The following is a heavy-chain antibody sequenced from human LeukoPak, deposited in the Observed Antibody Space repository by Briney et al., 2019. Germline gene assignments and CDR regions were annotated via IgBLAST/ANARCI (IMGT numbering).Heavy chain of an antibody. CDR3: ATLGDSSGYYPLYYFDY. Sequence: ASVNVSCKVSGYTLTELSMHWVRQAPGKGLEWMGSFDPEDGETIYVQKFQGRVTMTEDTSTDTAYMELSSLRSEDTAVYYCATLGDSSGYYPLYYFDYWGQGTLVTVPS. CDR2: FDPEDGET. V-gene: IGHV1-24*01. J-gene: IGHJ4*02. CDR1: GYTLTELS. D-gene: IGHD3-22*01.